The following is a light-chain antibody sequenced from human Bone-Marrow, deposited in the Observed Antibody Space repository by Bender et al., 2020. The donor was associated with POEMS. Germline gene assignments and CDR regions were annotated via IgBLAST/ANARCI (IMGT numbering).Light chain of an antibody. V-gene: IGLV1-40*01. Sequence: QSVLTQPPSVSGAPGQRVTISCTGSSSNTGSGYDINWYQHLPGTAPKLLIYGYNNRPSGVPDRFSGSKSGTSASLAITGLQAEDEGDYYCGTWDSSLSGGVFGGGTKLTVL. J-gene: IGLJ3*02. CDR2: GYN. CDR3: GTWDSSLSGGV. CDR1: SSNTGSGYD.